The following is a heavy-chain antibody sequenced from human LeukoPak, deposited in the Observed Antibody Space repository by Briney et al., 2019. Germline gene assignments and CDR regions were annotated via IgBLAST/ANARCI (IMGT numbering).Heavy chain of an antibody. V-gene: IGHV3-30*02. CDR2: IQYDGSNK. D-gene: IGHD1-26*01. CDR3: ARDDGSYSRSPGFDN. CDR1: GFIFSSYG. Sequence: GGSLRLSCVAPGFIFSSYGMHWVRQAPGKGLEWVAYIQYDGSNKQYADSVKSRFTISRDSSKNTLYLQMNSLRAEDTAVYYCARDDGSYSRSPGFDNWGQGTLVTVSS. J-gene: IGHJ4*02.